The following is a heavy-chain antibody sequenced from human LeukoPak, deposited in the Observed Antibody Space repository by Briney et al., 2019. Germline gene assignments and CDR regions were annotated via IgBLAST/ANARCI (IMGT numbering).Heavy chain of an antibody. Sequence: SETLSLTCAVSGGSISSGGYSWSWIRQPPGKGLEWIGYIYYSGSTYYNPSLKSRVTISVDTSKNQFSLKLSSVTAADTAVYYCAREYTAPGYYYYYYMDVWGKGTTVTVSS. CDR1: GGSISSGGYS. CDR2: IYYSGST. J-gene: IGHJ6*03. CDR3: AREYTAPGYYYYYYMDV. D-gene: IGHD5-18*01. V-gene: IGHV4-30-4*07.